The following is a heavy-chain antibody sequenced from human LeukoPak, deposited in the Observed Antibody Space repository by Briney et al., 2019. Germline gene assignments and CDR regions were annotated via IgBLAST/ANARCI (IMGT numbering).Heavy chain of an antibody. Sequence: ASVKVSCKASGYTFTSYGITWVRQAPGQGLEWMGWISAYNGNTNYAQKLQGRVTMTTDTSTSTAYMEPRSLRSEDTAVYNCATSNKDMITFGGVVHEAFDIWGQGTMVTVSS. CDR1: GYTFTSYG. D-gene: IGHD3-16*01. CDR3: ATSNKDMITFGGVVHEAFDI. V-gene: IGHV1-18*01. J-gene: IGHJ3*02. CDR2: ISAYNGNT.